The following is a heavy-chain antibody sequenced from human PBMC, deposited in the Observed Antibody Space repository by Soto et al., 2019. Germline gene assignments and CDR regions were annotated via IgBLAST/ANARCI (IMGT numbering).Heavy chain of an antibody. D-gene: IGHD3-16*01. J-gene: IGHJ4*02. CDR1: GYTFTGYA. CDR2: IVVGSGNT. Sequence: SVKVSCKASGYTFTGYAVQWVRQARGQRLEWLGWIVVGSGNTNNAQKFQERVTITTDMSTSTAYMELSSLRSEDTAVHYRAPAPYDYLWIIHALYWRPRTRVTVSS. CDR3: APAPYDYLWIIHALY. V-gene: IGHV1-58*01.